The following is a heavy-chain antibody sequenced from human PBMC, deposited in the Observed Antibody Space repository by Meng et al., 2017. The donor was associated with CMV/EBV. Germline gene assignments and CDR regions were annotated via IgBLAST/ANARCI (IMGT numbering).Heavy chain of an antibody. CDR3: ARDTLSTVTTVPHYGMDV. V-gene: IGHV3-30-3*01. CDR2: ISYDGSNK. D-gene: IGHD4-11*01. J-gene: IGHJ6*02. CDR1: GFTFSSYA. Sequence: GGSLRLSCAASGFTFSSYAMHWVRQAPGKGLEWVAVISYDGSNKYYADSVKGRFTISRDNAKNSVYLQMNSLRAEDTAVYYCARDTLSTVTTVPHYGMDVWGQGTTVTVSS.